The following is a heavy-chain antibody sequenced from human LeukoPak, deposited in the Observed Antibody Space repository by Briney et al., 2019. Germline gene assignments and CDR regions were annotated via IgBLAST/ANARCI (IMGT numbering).Heavy chain of an antibody. J-gene: IGHJ4*02. CDR3: ARGGGYCSSTSCYEGDY. CDR1: GYTFTGHY. CDR2: INPNSGGT. V-gene: IGHV1-2*02. Sequence: ASVKVSCKASGYTFTGHYMHWVRQAPGQGLEWMGWINPNSGGTNYAQKFQGRVTMTRDTSISTAYMELSRLRSDDTAVYYCARGGGYCSSTSCYEGDYWGQGTLVTVSS. D-gene: IGHD2-2*01.